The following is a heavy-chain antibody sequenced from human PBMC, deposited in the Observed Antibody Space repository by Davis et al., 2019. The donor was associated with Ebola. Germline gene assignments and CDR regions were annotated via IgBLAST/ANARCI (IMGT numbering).Heavy chain of an antibody. Sequence: PGGSLRLSCAASGFTVSSNYMSWVRQAPGKGLEWVSVIYSGGSTYYADSVKGRFTISRDNSKNTLYLQMNSLRAEDTAVYYCARSITMVQGVIIYYYYGMDVWGQGTTVTVSS. J-gene: IGHJ6*02. CDR2: IYSGGST. CDR1: GFTVSSNY. V-gene: IGHV3-53*01. CDR3: ARSITMVQGVIIYYYYGMDV. D-gene: IGHD3-10*01.